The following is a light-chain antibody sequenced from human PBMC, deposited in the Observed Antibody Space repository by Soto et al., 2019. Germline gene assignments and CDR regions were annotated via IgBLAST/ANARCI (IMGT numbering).Light chain of an antibody. V-gene: IGLV2-14*01. J-gene: IGLJ2*01. CDR2: DVS. CDR3: SSYTSSSTHVV. CDR1: SSDVGGYNY. Sequence: QSVLTQPASVSGSPGQSITISCTGTSSDVGGYNYVSWYQQHPGKAPKLTIYDVSNRPSGVSNRFSGSKSGNTASLTISGLQAEDGADYYCSSYTSSSTHVVFGGGTKLTVL.